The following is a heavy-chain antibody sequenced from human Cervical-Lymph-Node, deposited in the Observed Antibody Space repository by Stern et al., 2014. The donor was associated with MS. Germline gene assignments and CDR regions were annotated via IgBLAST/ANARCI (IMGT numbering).Heavy chain of an antibody. Sequence: VQLVESGAEVKKPGASVKVSCKVSGYTLSEISMHWVRQAPGKGLEWMGGFDPEQGETRYAQKFQARVTMAEDRSTDTAYMELSSLRSEDTAVYYCATHRGRVTYYYGMDVWGQGTTVTVSS. D-gene: IGHD2-21*02. CDR3: ATHRGRVTYYYGMDV. J-gene: IGHJ6*02. CDR1: GYTLSEIS. V-gene: IGHV1-24*01. CDR2: FDPEQGET.